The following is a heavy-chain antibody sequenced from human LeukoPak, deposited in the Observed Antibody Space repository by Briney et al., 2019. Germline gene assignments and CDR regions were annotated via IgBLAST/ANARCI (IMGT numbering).Heavy chain of an antibody. V-gene: IGHV1-2*06. J-gene: IGHJ4*02. Sequence: ASVKVSCKASGYTFTGYYMHWVRQAPGQGLEWMGRINPNSGGTNYAQKFQGRVTMTRDTSISTAYMELSRLRSDDTAVCYCARGLRYFDWLFDNWGQGTLVTVSS. D-gene: IGHD3-9*01. CDR3: ARGLRYFDWLFDN. CDR2: INPNSGGT. CDR1: GYTFTGYY.